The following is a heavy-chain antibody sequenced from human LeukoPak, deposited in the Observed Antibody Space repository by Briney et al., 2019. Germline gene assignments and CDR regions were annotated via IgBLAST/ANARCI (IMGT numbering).Heavy chain of an antibody. CDR1: GFTFSSYA. V-gene: IGHV3-23*01. Sequence: GGSLRLSCAASGFTFSSYAMNWARQAPGKGLEWLSAISGSGGGTYYADSVKGRFTISRDNSKNTLYLQMNSLRAEDTAVYYCAKATSRMTTVTSPLGYWGQGTLVTVSS. CDR3: AKATSRMTTVTSPLGY. J-gene: IGHJ4*02. D-gene: IGHD4-17*01. CDR2: ISGSGGGT.